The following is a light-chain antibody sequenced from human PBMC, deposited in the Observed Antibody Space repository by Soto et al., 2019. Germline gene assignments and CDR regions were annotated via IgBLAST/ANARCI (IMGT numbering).Light chain of an antibody. Sequence: EIVLTQSPATLSLSPGERATLSCRASESTSGYLAWYQHKPGQAPRLLIYDASNRATGIPARFSGSGSGTDFTLTISSLEPEDFAVYYCQQRSNIFGPGTKVDIK. J-gene: IGKJ3*01. CDR3: QQRSNI. CDR2: DAS. CDR1: ESTSGY. V-gene: IGKV3-11*01.